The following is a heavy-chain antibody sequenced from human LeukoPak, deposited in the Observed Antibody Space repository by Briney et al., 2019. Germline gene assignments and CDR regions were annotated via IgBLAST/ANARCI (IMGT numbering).Heavy chain of an antibody. CDR1: GGPFSRGGYF. CDR3: ARGAGYSSSWYGGIDY. J-gene: IGHJ4*02. V-gene: IGHV4-31*03. D-gene: IGHD6-13*01. Sequence: SQTLSLTCTVSGGPFSRGGYFWRWIRQHPGKGLEWYWYIYYCGSTYYTPSLKSRVTISVATSKNQFSLKLSSVTAADTAVYYCARGAGYSSSWYGGIDYWGQGTLVTVSS. CDR2: IYYCGST.